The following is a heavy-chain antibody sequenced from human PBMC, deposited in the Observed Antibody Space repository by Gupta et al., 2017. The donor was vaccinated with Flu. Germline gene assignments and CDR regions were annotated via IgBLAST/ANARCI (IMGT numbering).Heavy chain of an antibody. D-gene: IGHD3-22*01. J-gene: IGHJ4*02. CDR2: ITGSGDST. CDR3: VKDRSSRGYYYTSDY. CDR1: GFTFNINA. Sequence: EVQLLESGGGLVQPGGSLRLSCAASGFTFNINAMTWVRQAPGKGLEWVSVITGSGDSTFYADSVKGRFTISRDNSRNRVYLQMDSLRAEDTAVYYCVKDRSSRGYYYTSDYWGQGTLVTVS. V-gene: IGHV3-23*01.